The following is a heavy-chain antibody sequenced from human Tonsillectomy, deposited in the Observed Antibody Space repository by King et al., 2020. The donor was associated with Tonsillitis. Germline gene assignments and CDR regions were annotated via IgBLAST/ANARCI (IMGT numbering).Heavy chain of an antibody. D-gene: IGHD1-26*01. CDR3: GIGGSRYYFDY. CDR1: GGSITDYF. V-gene: IGHV4-59*08. CDR2: IYYTGFT. J-gene: IGHJ4*02. Sequence: VQLQESGPGLVKPSETLSLTCGVSGGSITDYFWSWIRQPPGKGLEWIGYIYYTGFTNYNPSLQSRVTISVDTSKNQFSLKLNSVTAADTAVYYCGIGGSRYYFDYWGQGTLVTVSS.